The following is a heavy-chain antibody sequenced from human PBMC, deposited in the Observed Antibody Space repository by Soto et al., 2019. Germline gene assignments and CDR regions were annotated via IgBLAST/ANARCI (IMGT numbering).Heavy chain of an antibody. J-gene: IGHJ4*02. CDR3: AKDRGKHCSGGSCYLFDY. Sequence: PGGSLRLSCAASGFTVTDYVMHWVRQAPGKGLEWVAKISYDGNYKYYADSVKGRFTISRDNSKNTLDLQMNSLRAEDTALYYCAKDRGKHCSGGSCYLFDYWGQGIMVTVSS. CDR2: ISYDGNYK. D-gene: IGHD2-15*01. CDR1: GFTVTDYV. V-gene: IGHV3-30*18.